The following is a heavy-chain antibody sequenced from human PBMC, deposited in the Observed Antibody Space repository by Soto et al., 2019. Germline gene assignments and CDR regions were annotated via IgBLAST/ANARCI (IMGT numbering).Heavy chain of an antibody. J-gene: IGHJ4*02. CDR2: ISAYNGNT. D-gene: IGHD3-3*01. CDR1: GYTFTSYG. CDR3: ARAAGYYDFWSGSGY. V-gene: IGHV1-18*01. Sequence: ASVKVSCKASGYTFTSYGISWVRQAPGQGLEWMGWISAYNGNTNYAQKLQGRVTMTTDTSTSTAYMELRSLRSDDTAVYYCARAAGYYDFWSGSGYWGQGTLVTVSS.